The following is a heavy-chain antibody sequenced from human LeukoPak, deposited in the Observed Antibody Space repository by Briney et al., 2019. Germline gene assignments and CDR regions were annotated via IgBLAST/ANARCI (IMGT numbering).Heavy chain of an antibody. CDR1: GYAFTSYG. D-gene: IGHD1-26*01. V-gene: IGHV1-18*01. CDR2: ISAYNGNT. Sequence: GASVKVSRKASGYAFTSYGISWVRQAPGQGLEWMGWISAYNGNTNYAQKLQGRVTMTTDTSTSTAYMELRSLRSDDTAVYYCALSGSYAPFDYWGQGTLVTVSS. CDR3: ALSGSYAPFDY. J-gene: IGHJ4*02.